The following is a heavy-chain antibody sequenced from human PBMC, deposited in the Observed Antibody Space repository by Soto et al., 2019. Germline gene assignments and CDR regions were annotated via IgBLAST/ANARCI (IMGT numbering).Heavy chain of an antibody. V-gene: IGHV1-69*06. Sequence: RASVKVSCKASGGTFSSYAISWVRQAPGQGLEWMGGIIPIFGTANYAQKFQGRVTITADKSTSTAYMELSSLRSEDTAVYYCAIKGPLRRQSTKDYYYGMDVWGQGTTVTVSS. CDR1: GGTFSSYA. J-gene: IGHJ6*02. CDR3: AIKGPLRRQSTKDYYYGMDV. CDR2: IIPIFGTA. D-gene: IGHD6-19*01.